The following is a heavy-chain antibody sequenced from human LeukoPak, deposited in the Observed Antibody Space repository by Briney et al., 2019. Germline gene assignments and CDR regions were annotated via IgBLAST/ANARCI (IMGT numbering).Heavy chain of an antibody. D-gene: IGHD6-19*01. J-gene: IGHJ4*02. V-gene: IGHV4-4*07. Sequence: SETLSLTCTVSGGSISSYYWSWIRQPAGKGLEWIGRIYTSGSTNYNPSLKSRATMSVDTSKNQFSLKLSSVTAADTAVYYCARDGYSSGWPFDYWGQGTLVTVSS. CDR3: ARDGYSSGWPFDY. CDR2: IYTSGST. CDR1: GGSISSYY.